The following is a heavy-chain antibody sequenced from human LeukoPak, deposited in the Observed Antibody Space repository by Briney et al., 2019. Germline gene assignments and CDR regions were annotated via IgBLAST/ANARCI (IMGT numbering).Heavy chain of an antibody. CDR2: ISAYNGNT. CDR3: ARGYYDILTGWFPSDAFDI. Sequence: ASVKVSRKASGYTLTSYGISWVRQAPGQGLEWMGWISAYNGNTNYAQKLQGRVTMTTDTSTSTAYMELRSLRSDDTAVYYCARGYYDILTGWFPSDAFDIWGQGTMVTVSS. V-gene: IGHV1-18*04. CDR1: GYTLTSYG. J-gene: IGHJ3*02. D-gene: IGHD3-9*01.